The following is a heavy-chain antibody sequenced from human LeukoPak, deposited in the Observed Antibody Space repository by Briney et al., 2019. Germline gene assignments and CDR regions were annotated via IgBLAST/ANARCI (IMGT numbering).Heavy chain of an antibody. CDR3: ARGWSGSYYLSPLDY. J-gene: IGHJ4*02. Sequence: GASVKVSCKASGYTFTSYGISWVRQAPGQGLEWMGWISAYNGNTNCAQKLQGRVTMTTDTSTSTAYMELRSLRSDDTAVYYCARGWSGSYYLSPLDYWGQGTLVTVSS. CDR1: GYTFTSYG. V-gene: IGHV1-18*01. D-gene: IGHD1-26*01. CDR2: ISAYNGNT.